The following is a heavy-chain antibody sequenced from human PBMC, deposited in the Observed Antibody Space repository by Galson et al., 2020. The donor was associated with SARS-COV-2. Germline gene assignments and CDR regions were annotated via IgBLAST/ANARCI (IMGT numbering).Heavy chain of an antibody. CDR1: GFTFSSYS. CDR2: IRGSSTYI. CDR3: ARDRGITATTSGDY. V-gene: IGHV3-21*01. D-gene: IGHD1-7*01. J-gene: IGHJ4*02. Sequence: KIGESLKISCAASGFTFSSYSMNWVRQAPGKGLEWVSSIRGSSTYIYYADSVKGRFTISRDNAKNSLYLQMNSLRAEDTAVYYCARDRGITATTSGDYWGQGTLVTVSA.